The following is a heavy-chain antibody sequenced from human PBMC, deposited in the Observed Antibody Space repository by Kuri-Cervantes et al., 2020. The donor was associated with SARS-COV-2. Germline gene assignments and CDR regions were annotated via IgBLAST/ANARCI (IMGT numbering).Heavy chain of an antibody. Sequence: ASVKVSCKASGYTFTGYYMHWVRQAPGQGLEWMGWINPNSGGTDYAQKFQGRVTMTSDTSASTVYMELRSLRSDDTAVYYCARRESFDYWGQGTLVTVSS. J-gene: IGHJ4*02. CDR2: INPNSGGT. CDR3: ARRESFDY. CDR1: GYTFTGYY. V-gene: IGHV1-2*02.